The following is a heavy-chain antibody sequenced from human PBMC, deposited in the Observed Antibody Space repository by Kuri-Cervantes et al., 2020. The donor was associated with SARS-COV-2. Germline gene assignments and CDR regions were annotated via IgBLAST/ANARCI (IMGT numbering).Heavy chain of an antibody. V-gene: IGHV1-2*02. CDR2: INPNSGGT. Sequence: ASVKVSCKASGYTFTGYYMHWVRQAPGQGLEWMGWINPNSGGTNYAQKFQGRVTMTRDTSISTAYMELSRLRSDDTAVYYCARDFCSGGSCYHYYMDVWGKGTKVTVSS. CDR3: ARDFCSGGSCYHYYMDV. D-gene: IGHD2-15*01. J-gene: IGHJ6*03. CDR1: GYTFTGYY.